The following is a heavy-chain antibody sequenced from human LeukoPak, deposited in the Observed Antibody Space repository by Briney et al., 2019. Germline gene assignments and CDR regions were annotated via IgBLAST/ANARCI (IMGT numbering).Heavy chain of an antibody. D-gene: IGHD2-15*01. CDR1: GYSFTSYW. V-gene: IGHV5-51*01. Sequence: KVSCKASGYSFTSYWIGWVRQMPGKGLEWMGIIYPGDSDTRYSPSFQGQVTISADKSISTAYLQWSSLKASDTAMYNCARHVGGYCSGGSCSNYMDVWGKGTTVTVSS. J-gene: IGHJ6*03. CDR2: IYPGDSDT. CDR3: ARHVGGYCSGGSCSNYMDV.